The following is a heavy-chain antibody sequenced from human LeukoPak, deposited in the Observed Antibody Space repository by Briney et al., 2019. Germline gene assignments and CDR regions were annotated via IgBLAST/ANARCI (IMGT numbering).Heavy chain of an antibody. D-gene: IGHD3-10*01. Sequence: GESLKISCKGSGSRFTNYWIVWVRPLPGKGLEWMGIIYPRDSDTRYGPSFQGHVTISADKSISTAYLQWSSLKASDTAMYFCARGDYSSGNYYPRISDYWGQGTLVTVSS. V-gene: IGHV5-51*01. CDR1: GSRFTNYW. J-gene: IGHJ4*02. CDR3: ARGDYSSGNYYPRISDY. CDR2: IYPRDSDT.